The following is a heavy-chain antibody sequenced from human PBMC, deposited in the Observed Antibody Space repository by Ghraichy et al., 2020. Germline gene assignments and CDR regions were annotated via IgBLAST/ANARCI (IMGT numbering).Heavy chain of an antibody. Sequence: GGSLRLSCAASGFTFSSYGMHWVRQAPGKGLDWVAVIWYDGSNKYYADSVKGRFTISRDNSKNTLYLQMNSLRAEDTAVYYCARAVTALDYWGQGTLVTVSS. CDR1: GFTFSSYG. J-gene: IGHJ4*02. CDR3: ARAVTALDY. V-gene: IGHV3-33*01. D-gene: IGHD5-18*01. CDR2: IWYDGSNK.